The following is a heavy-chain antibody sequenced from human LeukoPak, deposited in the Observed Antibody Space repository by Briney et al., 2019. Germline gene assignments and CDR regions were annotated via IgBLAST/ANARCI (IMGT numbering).Heavy chain of an antibody. CDR3: ARDIGRGSGHDAFDI. CDR1: GYTFTSYA. D-gene: IGHD3-10*01. J-gene: IGHJ3*02. V-gene: IGHV1-3*01. CDR2: INAGNGNT. Sequence: GASVKVSCKASGYTFTSYAMHWVRQAPGQRLEWMGWINAGNGNTKYSQKFQGRVTITRDTSASTAYMELSSLRSEDTAVYYCARDIGRGSGHDAFDIWGQGTMVTVSS.